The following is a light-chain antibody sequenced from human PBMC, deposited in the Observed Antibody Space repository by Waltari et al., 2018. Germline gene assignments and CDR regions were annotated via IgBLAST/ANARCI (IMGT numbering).Light chain of an antibody. J-gene: IGLJ2*01. Sequence: QSVLTQPPSVSAAPGQKVTISCSGSSSNIGNYYVSWYHQFPGAAPKHLIYENNKRPSGIPDRFSASKSGTSATLAITGLQIGDEADYYCATWDNSLRNVVFGGGTKLTVL. V-gene: IGLV1-51*02. CDR3: ATWDNSLRNVV. CDR2: ENN. CDR1: SSNIGNYY.